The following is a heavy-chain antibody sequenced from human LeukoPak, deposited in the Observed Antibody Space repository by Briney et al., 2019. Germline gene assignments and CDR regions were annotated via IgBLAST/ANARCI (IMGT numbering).Heavy chain of an antibody. CDR2: IQPKSGGT. Sequence: GASVKVSCKASGYTFTDYKVYWVRQAPGQGPEWMGWIQPKSGGTIYAQRFQGRVTMTRDRSISTAYMELSSLRYDDTAVYYCARRYCSGGSCIPDYWGQGTLVTVSS. J-gene: IGHJ4*02. D-gene: IGHD2-15*01. V-gene: IGHV1-2*02. CDR1: GYTFTDYK. CDR3: ARRYCSGGSCIPDY.